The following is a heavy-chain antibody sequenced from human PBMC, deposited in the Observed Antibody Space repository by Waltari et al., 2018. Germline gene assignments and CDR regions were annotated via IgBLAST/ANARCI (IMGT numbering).Heavy chain of an antibody. J-gene: IGHJ4*02. V-gene: IGHV3-74*01. CDR3: VRDLFGAVDS. CDR1: GFNFYSYW. Sequence: EVQLVESGGGLVQPGGSLRLSCAASGFNFYSYWMHWVLQPPGKGFGWVAHLNEKGVTSNYADSGKGRFTISRDNAENTVYLQMNSLRTEDTAVYYCVRDLFGAVDSWGQGTLVTVSS. D-gene: IGHD3-3*01. CDR2: LNEKGVTS.